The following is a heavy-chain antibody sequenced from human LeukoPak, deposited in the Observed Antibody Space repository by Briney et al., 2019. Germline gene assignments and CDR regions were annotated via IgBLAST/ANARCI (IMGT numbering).Heavy chain of an antibody. J-gene: IGHJ4*02. CDR3: ARGGSGWFGALEFDY. Sequence: ASVKVSCKASGYTFTSYGISWVRQAPGQGLEWMGWISAYNGNTNYAQKFQDRVRMTTDTSTSTAYMELRSLTSDDTGVYFCARGGSGWFGALEFDYWGQGTLVTVSS. D-gene: IGHD3-10*01. CDR1: GYTFTSYG. CDR2: ISAYNGNT. V-gene: IGHV1-18*01.